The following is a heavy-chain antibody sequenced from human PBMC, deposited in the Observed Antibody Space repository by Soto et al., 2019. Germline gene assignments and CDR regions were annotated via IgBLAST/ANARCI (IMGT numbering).Heavy chain of an antibody. CDR3: VKAMGPDWLARLDC. V-gene: IGHV3-9*01. D-gene: IGHD3-9*01. Sequence: EVQLVESGGGWVQPGRSLRLSCAVSGFTFDDYAMHWVRQAPGEGLEWVSGISWNSGAIGYADSVKGRFTVLRDNAKSTLYLQMNSPRTEDTALYYCVKAMGPDWLARLDCWGQGTLVTVSS. CDR1: GFTFDDYA. J-gene: IGHJ4*02. CDR2: ISWNSGAI.